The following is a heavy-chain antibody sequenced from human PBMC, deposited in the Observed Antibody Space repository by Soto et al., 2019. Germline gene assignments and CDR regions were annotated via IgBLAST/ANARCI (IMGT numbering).Heavy chain of an antibody. V-gene: IGHV1-3*01. CDR3: ARDRIAVAGTWGY. D-gene: IGHD6-19*01. CDR2: INAGNGNT. Sequence: QVQLVQSGAEVKKPGASVKVSCKASGYTFTSYAMHWVRQAPGQRLEWMGWINAGNGNTKYSQKFQGRVTITRDTSASTAYMELSSLRYEDTAVYYCARDRIAVAGTWGYWGQGTLVTVSS. CDR1: GYTFTSYA. J-gene: IGHJ4*02.